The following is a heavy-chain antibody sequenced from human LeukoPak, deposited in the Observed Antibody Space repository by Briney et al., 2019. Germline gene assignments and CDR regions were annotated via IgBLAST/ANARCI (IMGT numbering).Heavy chain of an antibody. J-gene: IGHJ4*02. Sequence: ASVKVSCKSSGYTFTSYYMHWVRQAPGQGLEWMGIINPSGGSTSYAQKFQGRVTMTRDTSTSTVYMELSSLRSEDTAVYYCARDGYYGSGSYYNFDYWGQGTLVTVSS. CDR2: INPSGGST. CDR1: GYTFTSYY. D-gene: IGHD3-10*01. V-gene: IGHV1-46*01. CDR3: ARDGYYGSGSYYNFDY.